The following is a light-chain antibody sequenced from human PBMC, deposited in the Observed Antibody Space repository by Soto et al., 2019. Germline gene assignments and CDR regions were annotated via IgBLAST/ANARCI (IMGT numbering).Light chain of an antibody. Sequence: DIQMTQSPSTLSASVGDRVTITCRASQTINIWLAWYQQKPGKAPKLLIYKASSLESGVPSRFSGSGAGTEFTLTISSLQPDDFATDYCQQHNNYPLTFGGGTKVEIK. CDR3: QQHNNYPLT. J-gene: IGKJ4*01. CDR2: KAS. CDR1: QTINIW. V-gene: IGKV1-5*03.